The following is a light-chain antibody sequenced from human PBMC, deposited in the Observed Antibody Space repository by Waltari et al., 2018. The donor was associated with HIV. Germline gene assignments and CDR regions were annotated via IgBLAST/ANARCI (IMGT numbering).Light chain of an antibody. J-gene: IGLJ3*02. V-gene: IGLV2-14*01. Sequence: QSDLTQPASVSGSPGQSITISCTGTSSDIAAYNYVSWYQQHPGKAPKLLIYEVSNRPSGVSNRFSASKSGNTASLTISGLQAEDEADYFCSSHASATTTVFGGGTKVTVL. CDR2: EVS. CDR3: SSHASATTTV. CDR1: SSDIAAYNY.